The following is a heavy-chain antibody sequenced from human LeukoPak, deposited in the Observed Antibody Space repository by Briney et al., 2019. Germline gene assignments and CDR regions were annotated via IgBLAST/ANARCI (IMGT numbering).Heavy chain of an antibody. CDR2: IKQDGSEK. CDR3: ARRSSSWWQGFLLDY. D-gene: IGHD6-13*01. CDR1: GFTFSSYW. Sequence: PGRSLRLSCAASGFTFSSYWMSWVRQAPGKGLEWVANIKQDGSEKYYVDSVKGRFTISRDNAKNSLYLQMNSLRAEDTAVYYCARRSSSWWQGFLLDYWGQGTLVTVSS. V-gene: IGHV3-7*01. J-gene: IGHJ4*02.